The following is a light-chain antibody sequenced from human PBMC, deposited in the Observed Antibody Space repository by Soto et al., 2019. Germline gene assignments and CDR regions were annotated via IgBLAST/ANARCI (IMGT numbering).Light chain of an antibody. CDR2: EVS. CDR1: SSDVGGYNY. V-gene: IGLV2-14*01. CDR3: SSYTSSSSYV. J-gene: IGLJ1*01. Sequence: QSALTQPASVSGSPGQSITISCTGTSSDVGGYNYVSWYQQHPGKAPKLIIYEVSNRPSGVSNRFSGSKSGNTASLTISGLPAEDESDYYCSSYTSSSSYVFGTGTKVTVL.